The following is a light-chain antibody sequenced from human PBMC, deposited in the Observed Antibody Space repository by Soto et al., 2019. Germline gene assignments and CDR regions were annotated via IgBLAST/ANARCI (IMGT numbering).Light chain of an antibody. CDR3: QQYNGY. CDR2: DAS. V-gene: IGKV1-5*01. J-gene: IGKJ2*01. Sequence: DLQMTQSPSTLSASAGDRVTITCRASQSINHWLAWYQQKPGKAPKLLIYDASSLVSGVPSRVSGSGSGTEFTLTISSLQPDDSATYYCQQYNGYFGQGTKLEIK. CDR1: QSINHW.